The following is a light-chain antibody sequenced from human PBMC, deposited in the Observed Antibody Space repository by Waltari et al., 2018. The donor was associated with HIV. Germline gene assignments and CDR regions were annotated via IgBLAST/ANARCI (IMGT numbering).Light chain of an antibody. CDR2: WAS. Sequence: DIVMTQSPDSLPVSLGERATLNCTSSRTILFSSDNRNYLAWYQQKPRQPPKLLISWASTRESGVPDRFSGSGSGTDFTLTITRLQAEDVAVYHCQQYYSRPRTFGQGTKVEI. CDR1: RTILFSSDNRNY. CDR3: QQYYSRPRT. V-gene: IGKV4-1*01. J-gene: IGKJ1*01.